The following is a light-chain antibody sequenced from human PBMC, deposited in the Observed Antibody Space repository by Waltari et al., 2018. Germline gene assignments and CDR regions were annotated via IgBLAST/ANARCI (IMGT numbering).Light chain of an antibody. V-gene: IGKV1-39*01. CDR3: QQSYSTPPMYT. CDR1: QSISSY. J-gene: IGKJ2*01. CDR2: AAS. Sequence: DIQITQSPSSLSASVGDRVTITCRARQSISSYLNWYQQKPGQAPKLLIYAASSLQSGVPSMFSGSGSRTDFTLTISRLQPEDFATYYFQQSYSTPPMYTFGQGTKRE.